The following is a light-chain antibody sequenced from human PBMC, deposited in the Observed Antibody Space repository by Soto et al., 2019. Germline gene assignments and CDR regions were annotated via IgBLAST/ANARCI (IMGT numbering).Light chain of an antibody. CDR2: GNS. Sequence: QSVLTQSPSVSGAPGQRVTISCTGSSSNIGAGYDVHWYQQLPGTAPKLLIYGNSNRPSGVPDRFSGSKSGTSASLAITGLQAEDEADYYCQSYDSSLSGVVFGRGTKLTVL. CDR3: QSYDSSLSGVV. J-gene: IGLJ2*01. V-gene: IGLV1-40*01. CDR1: SSNIGAGYD.